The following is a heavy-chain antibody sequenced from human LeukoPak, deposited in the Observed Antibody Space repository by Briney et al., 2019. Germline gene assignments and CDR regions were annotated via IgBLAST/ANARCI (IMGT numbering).Heavy chain of an antibody. CDR3: ASEAFCASGNCYLQRVAS. CDR2: IDPKTGNT. Sequence: GASVKVSCKPSGYTFNAYYMHWVRQAPGQGLEWVRWIDPKTGNTRYAQKFQGRVTITRDTPIGTVYMELSSLKSDDTAVYYRASEAFCASGNCYLQRVASWGPGTLVTVSS. D-gene: IGHD3-22*01. J-gene: IGHJ4*02. V-gene: IGHV1-2*02. CDR1: GYTFNAYY.